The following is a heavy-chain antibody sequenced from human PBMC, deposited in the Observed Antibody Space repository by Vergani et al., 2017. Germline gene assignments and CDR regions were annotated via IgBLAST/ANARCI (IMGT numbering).Heavy chain of an antibody. V-gene: IGHV1-46*03. Sequence: VQLVQSGAEVKKPGASVKISCKAYGYPFTAYYIHWVRQAPEQGLEWVGVISPDGFSTFYAQKFQGRVTVTRDTSTSTVYMELTSLRSDDTAVYYCAREPPLTGFFDYWGQGTLVAVSS. CDR1: GYPFTAYY. J-gene: IGHJ4*02. CDR3: AREPPLTGFFDY. D-gene: IGHD3-9*01. CDR2: ISPDGFST.